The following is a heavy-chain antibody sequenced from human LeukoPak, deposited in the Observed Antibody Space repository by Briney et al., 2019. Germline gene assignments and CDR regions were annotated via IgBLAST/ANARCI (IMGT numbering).Heavy chain of an antibody. D-gene: IGHD2-2*01. CDR1: GFTFSNYA. J-gene: IGHJ6*03. CDR2: ISGSGGST. Sequence: PGGSLRLSCAASGFTFSNYAMTWVRQAPGKGLEWVSAISGSGGSTYYADSVKGRFTISRDNSKNTLYLQMNSLRAEDTAVYYCAKGGGGYQLLYYYYYMDVWGKGTTVTVSS. CDR3: AKGGGGYQLLYYYYYMDV. V-gene: IGHV3-23*01.